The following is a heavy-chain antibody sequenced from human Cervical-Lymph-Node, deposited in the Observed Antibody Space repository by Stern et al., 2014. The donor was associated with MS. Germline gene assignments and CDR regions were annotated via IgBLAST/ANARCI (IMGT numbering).Heavy chain of an antibody. J-gene: IGHJ1*01. CDR3: ARSLGQLGHFS. Sequence: EVQLVESGGGLVQPGGSLRLSCVASGFTFNIYWMHWVRRAPGKGLVWVSRIDTDGSGTDFADSVKGRFTISRDNAKNTLYLQMNSLRAEDTAVYYCARSLGQLGHFSWGQGTLVSVSS. V-gene: IGHV3-74*01. CDR1: GFTFNIYW. CDR2: IDTDGSGT. D-gene: IGHD5-24*01.